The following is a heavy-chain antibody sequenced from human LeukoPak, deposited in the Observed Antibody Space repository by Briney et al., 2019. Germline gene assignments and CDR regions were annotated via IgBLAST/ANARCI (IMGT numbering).Heavy chain of an antibody. J-gene: IGHJ6*03. CDR1: GGSFSGYY. V-gene: IGHV4-34*01. Sequence: SETLSLTCAVYGGSFSGYYWSWIRQPPGKGLEWIGEINHSGSTNYNPSLKSRVTISVDTSKNQFSLKLTSVTAADTAVYYCARVGRNLGYYYYYIDVWGKGTTVTVSS. CDR3: ARVGRNLGYYYYYIDV. CDR2: INHSGST. D-gene: IGHD3-16*01.